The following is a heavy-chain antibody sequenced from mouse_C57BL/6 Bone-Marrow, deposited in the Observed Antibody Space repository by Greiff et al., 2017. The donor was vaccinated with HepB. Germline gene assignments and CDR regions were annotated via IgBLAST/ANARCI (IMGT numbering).Heavy chain of an antibody. V-gene: IGHV6-6*01. D-gene: IGHD2-1*01. CDR2: IRNKANNHAT. CDR3: TPLYYGNFYWYFDV. CDR1: GFTFSDAW. J-gene: IGHJ1*03. Sequence: EVKVIESGGGLVQPGGSMKLSCAASGFTFSDAWMDWVRQSPEKGLEWVAEIRNKANNHATYYAESVKGRFTISRDDSKSSVYLQMNSLRAEDTGIYYCTPLYYGNFYWYFDVWGTGTTVTVSS.